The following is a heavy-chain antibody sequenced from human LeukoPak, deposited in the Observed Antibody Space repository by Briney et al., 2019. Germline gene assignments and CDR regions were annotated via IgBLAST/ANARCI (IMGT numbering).Heavy chain of an antibody. CDR1: GASISSNY. Sequence: SETLSLTCSVSGASISSNYWSWIRQPPGKGLEWIGYIYYSGSTNYNPSLKSRVTISVDTSKKQFSLKLSSVTAADTAVYYCASCALADVSMDVWGKGTTVTVSS. J-gene: IGHJ6*03. CDR3: ASCALADVSMDV. V-gene: IGHV4-59*01. D-gene: IGHD2-15*01. CDR2: IYYSGST.